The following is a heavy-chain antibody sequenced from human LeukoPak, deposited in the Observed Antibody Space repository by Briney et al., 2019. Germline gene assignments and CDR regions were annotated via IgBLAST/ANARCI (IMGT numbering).Heavy chain of an antibody. D-gene: IGHD4-17*01. CDR3: ARVPISTTARGYFDY. Sequence: SETLSLTCTVSGGSINNYYWNWIRQPPGKGLEWIGYIYYSGSTTYNPSLKSRVSMSVDTSKNNFSLKLSSVTAADTAVYYCARVPISTTARGYFDYWGQGTLVTVSS. V-gene: IGHV4-59*12. CDR1: GGSINNYY. CDR2: IYYSGST. J-gene: IGHJ4*02.